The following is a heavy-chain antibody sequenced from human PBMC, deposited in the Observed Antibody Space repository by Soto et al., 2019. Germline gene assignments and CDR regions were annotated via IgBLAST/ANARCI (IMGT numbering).Heavy chain of an antibody. CDR2: IYYSGST. J-gene: IGHJ4*02. CDR1: GGSISSSSYY. CDR3: ARQSSSPTPFDY. Sequence: QLQLQESGPGLVKPSETLSLTCTVSGGSISSSSYYWGWIRQPPGKGLECIGNIYYSGSTYYNPSLKSRVTISVDTSKNQFSLKLSSVTAAVTAVYYCARQSSSPTPFDYWGQGTLVTLSS. V-gene: IGHV4-39*01. D-gene: IGHD6-13*01.